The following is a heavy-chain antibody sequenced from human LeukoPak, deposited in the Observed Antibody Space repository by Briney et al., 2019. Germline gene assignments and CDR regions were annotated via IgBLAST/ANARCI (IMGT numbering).Heavy chain of an antibody. CDR3: AKNGRGYSSDYFDY. V-gene: IGHV3-23*01. D-gene: IGHD5-18*01. Sequence: PGGSLRLSRAASGFTFSSYAMGWVRQAPGKGREWVSAISGSGGSTYYADSVKGRFTISRDNSKNTLYLQMNTLRHEDTDVYSCAKNGRGYSSDYFDYWGQGTLVTVSS. CDR2: ISGSGGST. J-gene: IGHJ4*02. CDR1: GFTFSSYA.